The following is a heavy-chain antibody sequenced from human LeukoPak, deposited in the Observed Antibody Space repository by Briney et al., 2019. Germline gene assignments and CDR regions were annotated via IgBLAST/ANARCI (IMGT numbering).Heavy chain of an antibody. D-gene: IGHD2-15*01. J-gene: IGHJ2*01. CDR3: ARHVAGGSYWYFDL. CDR2: IYNSGST. CDR1: GGSISSYY. V-gene: IGHV4-59*08. Sequence: TPSETLSLTCTVSGGSISSYYWSWIRQPPGKGLEWIGYIYNSGSTNYNPSLKSRVTISVDTSKSQFSLKLSSVTAADTAVYYCARHVAGGSYWYFDLWGRGTLVTVSS.